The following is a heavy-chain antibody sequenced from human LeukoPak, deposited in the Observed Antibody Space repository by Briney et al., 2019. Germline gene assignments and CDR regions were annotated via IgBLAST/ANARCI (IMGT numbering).Heavy chain of an antibody. J-gene: IGHJ4*02. D-gene: IGHD3-3*01. CDR3: AKGHYDDWYHFDY. CDR2: IKQDGSEK. Sequence: GGSLRLSCAASGFTFSSYWMTWVRQAPGKGLEWVANIKQDGSEKYYVDSVKGRFTISRDNAKNSLYLQMNSLRAEDTAVYYCAKGHYDDWYHFDYWGQGALVTVSS. CDR1: GFTFSSYW. V-gene: IGHV3-7*03.